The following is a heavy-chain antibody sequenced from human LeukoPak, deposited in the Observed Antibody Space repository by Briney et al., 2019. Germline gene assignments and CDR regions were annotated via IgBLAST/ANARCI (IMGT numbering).Heavy chain of an antibody. CDR1: GFTFSSYA. Sequence: PGGSLRLSSASSGFTFSSYAMSWVRQPPGKGLEWVSAVSGSGGTTYSADSVRGRFTISRDNSKNTLYLQMNSLRAEDTAVYYCAKLTTVTISDYYTMDVWGQGTTVTVSS. J-gene: IGHJ6*02. CDR3: AKLTTVTISDYYTMDV. CDR2: VSGSGGTT. V-gene: IGHV3-23*01. D-gene: IGHD4-17*01.